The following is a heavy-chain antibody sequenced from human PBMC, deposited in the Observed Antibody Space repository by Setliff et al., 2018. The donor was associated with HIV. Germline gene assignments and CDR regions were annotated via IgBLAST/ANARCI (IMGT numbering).Heavy chain of an antibody. CDR1: GGSISSSSYY. Sequence: PSETLSLTCTVSGGSISSSSYYWGWIRQPPGKGLEWIGSIYYSGSTYYNPSLKSRVTVSVDTSKDQFSLNLSSVTAADTAVYYCARGGATGTTRLDYWGQGTLVTVSS. CDR3: ARGGATGTTRLDY. CDR2: IYYSGST. V-gene: IGHV4-39*07. D-gene: IGHD1-7*01. J-gene: IGHJ4*02.